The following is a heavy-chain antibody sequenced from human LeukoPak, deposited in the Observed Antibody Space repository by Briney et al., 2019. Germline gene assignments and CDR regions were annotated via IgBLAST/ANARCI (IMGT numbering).Heavy chain of an antibody. Sequence: GGSLRLSCAASGLKFSIFGMSWVRQPPGKGLEWVSSIGGGDPHYADSVKGRFTVSRDNSHNTVYPQMSSLRAEDTAVYYCVKDAIPMNSMLDYFDYWGQGTLVTVSP. CDR1: GLKFSIFG. V-gene: IGHV3-23*01. D-gene: IGHD1-7*01. CDR2: IGGGDP. CDR3: VKDAIPMNSMLDYFDY. J-gene: IGHJ4*02.